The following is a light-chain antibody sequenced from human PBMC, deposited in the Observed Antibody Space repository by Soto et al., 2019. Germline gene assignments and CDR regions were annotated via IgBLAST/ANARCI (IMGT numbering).Light chain of an antibody. J-gene: IGKJ5*01. CDR1: QSVGSY. CDR2: DAY. V-gene: IGKV3-11*01. CDR3: QQRSNWPPL. Sequence: EIVLTQSPATLSLSPGERATLSCRASQSVGSYLVWYQQKAGQAPRLLTYDAYNRATGIPARFSGSGSGTDFTLTISSLEPEDFAVYYCQQRSNWPPLFGQGTRLEMK.